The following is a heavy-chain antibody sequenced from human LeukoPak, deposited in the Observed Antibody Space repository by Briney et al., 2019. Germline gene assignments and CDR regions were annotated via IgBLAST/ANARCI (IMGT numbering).Heavy chain of an antibody. CDR3: AKHNYGVVSIQH. CDR1: GFTFSDAW. J-gene: IGHJ1*01. D-gene: IGHD3-3*01. V-gene: IGHV3-15*01. Sequence: GGSLRLSCAASGFTFSDAWMTWVRQAPGKGLEWVGRIRSKTGGGTTEYAAPVEGRFTISRDDSKNTLYLQMSSLKTEDTAVYYCAKHNYGVVSIQHWGQGTLVTVSS. CDR2: IRSKTGGGTT.